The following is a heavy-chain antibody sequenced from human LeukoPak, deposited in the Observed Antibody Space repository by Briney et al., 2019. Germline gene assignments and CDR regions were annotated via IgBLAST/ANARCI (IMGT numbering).Heavy chain of an antibody. CDR1: GYTFTSYD. D-gene: IGHD3-22*01. CDR2: MNPNSGNT. J-gene: IGHJ3*02. CDR3: ARVSDYYDSSGYRQDAFDI. Sequence: ASVKVSCKASGYTFTSYDINWERQATGQGLEWMGWMNPNSGNTGYAQKFQGRVTMTRNTSISTAYMELSSLRSDDTAVYYCARVSDYYDSSGYRQDAFDIWGQGTMVTVSS. V-gene: IGHV1-8*01.